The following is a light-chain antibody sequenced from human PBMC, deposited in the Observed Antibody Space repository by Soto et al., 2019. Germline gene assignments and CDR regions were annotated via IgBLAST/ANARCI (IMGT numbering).Light chain of an antibody. CDR2: GAS. CDR3: QQYNSWPPIT. CDR1: PSVSSSY. V-gene: IGKV3-15*01. Sequence: EIVLLQSPATLSLSPGARAPLSCGASPSVSSSYLSWYQQKPGLAPRLLIYGASTRATGIPARFSGSGSWTELTLTISSLQSEDFAVYYCQQYNSWPPITFGQGTRLEIK. J-gene: IGKJ5*01.